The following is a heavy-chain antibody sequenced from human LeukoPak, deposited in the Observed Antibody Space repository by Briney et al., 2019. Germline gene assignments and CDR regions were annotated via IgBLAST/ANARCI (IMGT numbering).Heavy chain of an antibody. CDR1: GGSISSGGYY. CDR2: IYYSGST. J-gene: IGHJ4*02. Sequence: PSETLSLTCTVSGGSISSGGYYWSWIRQHPGKGLEWIGYIYYSGSTYYNPSLKSRVTISVDTSKNQFSPKLSSVTAADTAVYYCAREAQPTYYYDSSGYYFDYWGQGTLVTVSS. D-gene: IGHD3-22*01. V-gene: IGHV4-31*03. CDR3: AREAQPTYYYDSSGYYFDY.